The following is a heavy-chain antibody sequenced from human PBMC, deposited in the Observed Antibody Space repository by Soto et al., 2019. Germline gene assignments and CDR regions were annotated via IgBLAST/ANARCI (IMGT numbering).Heavy chain of an antibody. CDR1: GYTFTSYG. J-gene: IGHJ6*03. V-gene: IGHV1-18*01. CDR2: ISAYNGNT. D-gene: IGHD2-2*01. Sequence: ASVKVSCKASGYTFTSYGISWVRQAPGQGLEWMGWISAYNGNTNYAQKLQGRVTMTTDTSTSTAYMELRSLRSDDTAVYYCARDFEYCSSTSCYGPLTFYMDVWGKGTTVTVSS. CDR3: ARDFEYCSSTSCYGPLTFYMDV.